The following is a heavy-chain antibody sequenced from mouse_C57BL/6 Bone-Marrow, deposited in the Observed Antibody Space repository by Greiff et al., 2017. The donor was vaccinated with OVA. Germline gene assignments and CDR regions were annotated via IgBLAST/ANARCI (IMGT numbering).Heavy chain of an antibody. J-gene: IGHJ3*01. CDR3: ARIYYEYDGFAY. CDR2: IWTGGGT. Sequence: VKLVESGPGLVAPSQSLSITCTVSGFSLTSYAISWVRQPPGKGLAWLGVIWTGGGTNYNSALKSRLSISKDNSKSQVFLKMNSLQTDDTARYYCARIYYEYDGFAYWGQGTLVTVSA. CDR1: GFSLTSYA. V-gene: IGHV2-9-1*01. D-gene: IGHD2-4*01.